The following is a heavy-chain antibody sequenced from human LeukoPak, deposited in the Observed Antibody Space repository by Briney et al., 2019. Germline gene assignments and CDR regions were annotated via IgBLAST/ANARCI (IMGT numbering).Heavy chain of an antibody. D-gene: IGHD7-27*01. CDR2: IYYSGST. CDR3: ARVLGVGYYYYMDV. V-gene: IGHV4-59*01. CDR1: GCSISSYY. J-gene: IGHJ6*03. Sequence: SETLSLTCTVSGCSISSYYWSWIRQPPGKGLEWIGYIYYSGSTNYNPSLKSRVTISVDTSKNQFSLKLSSVTAADTAVYYCARVLGVGYYYYMDVWGKGTTVTVSS.